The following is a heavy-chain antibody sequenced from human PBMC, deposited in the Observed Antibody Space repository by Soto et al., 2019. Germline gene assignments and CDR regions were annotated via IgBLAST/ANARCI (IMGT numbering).Heavy chain of an antibody. CDR2: IIPIFGTA. CDR3: ARGGAVPAATHYYYYGMDV. CDR1: GGTFSSYA. J-gene: IGHJ6*02. V-gene: IGHV1-69*13. Sequence: GASVKVSCKASGGTFSSYAISWVRQAPGQGLEWMGGIIPIFGTANYAQKFQGRVTITADESTSTAYMELSSLRSEDTAVYYCARGGAVPAATHYYYYGMDVWGQGTTVTVSS. D-gene: IGHD2-2*01.